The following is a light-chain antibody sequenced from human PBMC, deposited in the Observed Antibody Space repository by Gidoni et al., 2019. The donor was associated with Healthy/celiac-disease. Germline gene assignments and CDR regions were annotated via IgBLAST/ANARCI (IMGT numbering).Light chain of an antibody. CDR1: QSISSY. CDR3: QQSYSTPRT. CDR2: AAS. Sequence: DIQRTESPSSLSASVGDRVTITCRAGQSISSYLNWYQQKPGKAPKLLIYAASSLQSGVPSRFRGSGSGTDFTLTISSLQPEDFATYYCQQSYSTPRTFGQGTKVEIK. J-gene: IGKJ1*01. V-gene: IGKV1-39*01.